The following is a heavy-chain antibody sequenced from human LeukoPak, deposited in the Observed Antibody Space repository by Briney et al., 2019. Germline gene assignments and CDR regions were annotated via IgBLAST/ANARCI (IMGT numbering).Heavy chain of an antibody. J-gene: IGHJ4*02. Sequence: SETLSLTCTVSGGSISSGGYYWSWIRQHPGKGLEWIGYIYYSGSTYYNPSLKSRVTISVDTSKNQFSLKLSSVTAADTAVYYCARDSVLRFLEDWGQGTLVTVSS. CDR1: GGSISSGGYY. CDR2: IYYSGST. D-gene: IGHD3-3*01. CDR3: ARDSVLRFLED. V-gene: IGHV4-31*03.